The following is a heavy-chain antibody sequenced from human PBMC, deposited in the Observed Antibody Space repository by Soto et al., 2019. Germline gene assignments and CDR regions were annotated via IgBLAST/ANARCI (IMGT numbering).Heavy chain of an antibody. Sequence: ASVKVSCKAPRYTFTSYYINWVRQAPGQGLEWMGVINPHGGSTAYAQKFKGRVTLTRDTSASTVYMEVSSLTSEDTAMYYCARSSGGNFGIIIERHNWFAPWGQGTQVMVS. V-gene: IGHV1-46*01. CDR1: RYTFTSYY. D-gene: IGHD3-10*01. CDR2: INPHGGST. CDR3: ARSSGGNFGIIIERHNWFAP. J-gene: IGHJ5*02.